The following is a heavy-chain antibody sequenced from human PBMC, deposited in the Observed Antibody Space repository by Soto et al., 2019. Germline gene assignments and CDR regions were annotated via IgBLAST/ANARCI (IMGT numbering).Heavy chain of an antibody. Sequence: QLQLQESGSGLVKPSQTLSLTCAVSGDSISSGGYSWSWIRQPPGKGMEWIGYIYHSGSTYYNPSLKSRVTIAVDRSKNQYSLKLSSVTAADTAVYYYARFYGDYFNWFDPWGQGTLVTVSS. CDR1: GDSISSGGYS. CDR3: ARFYGDYFNWFDP. CDR2: IYHSGST. V-gene: IGHV4-30-2*01. D-gene: IGHD4-17*01. J-gene: IGHJ5*02.